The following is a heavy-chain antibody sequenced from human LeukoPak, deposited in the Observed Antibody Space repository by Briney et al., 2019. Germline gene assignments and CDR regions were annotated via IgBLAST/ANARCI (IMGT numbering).Heavy chain of an antibody. Sequence: PGGSLRLSCAASGFTLSSYWMSWVRQAPGKGLEWVANIKQDGSEKYYVDSVKGRFTISRDNAKSSLYLQMNSLRAEDTAVYYCARDCSGGSCYSPPFGYWGQGTLVTVSS. CDR3: ARDCSGGSCYSPPFGY. D-gene: IGHD2-15*01. CDR1: GFTLSSYW. J-gene: IGHJ4*02. CDR2: IKQDGSEK. V-gene: IGHV3-7*01.